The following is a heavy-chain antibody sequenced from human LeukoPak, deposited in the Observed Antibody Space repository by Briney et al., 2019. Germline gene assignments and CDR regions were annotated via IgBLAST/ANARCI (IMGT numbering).Heavy chain of an antibody. V-gene: IGHV3-21*01. J-gene: IGHJ5*02. D-gene: IGHD3-3*01. CDR3: ARVSGYYNWFDP. CDR2: ITSSSSYI. CDR1: GFTFSSYT. Sequence: GGSLRLSCAVSGFTFSSYTMNWARQAPGKGLEWVSSITSSSSYIYYVDSVKGRFTISRDNAKNSLYLQMNSLRAEDTAVYYCARVSGYYNWFDPWGQGTLVTVSS.